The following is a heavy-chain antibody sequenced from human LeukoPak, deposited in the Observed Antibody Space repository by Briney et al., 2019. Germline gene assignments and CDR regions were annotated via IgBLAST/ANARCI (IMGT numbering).Heavy chain of an antibody. Sequence: ASVKVSCKASGGTFSSYAISWVRQAPGQGLEWMGGIIPIFGTANYAQKFQGRVTITTDESTSTAYMELSSLRSEDTAVYYCARDATVVTPGFDAFDIWAKGQWSPSLQ. CDR1: GGTFSSYA. D-gene: IGHD4-23*01. V-gene: IGHV1-69*05. CDR2: IIPIFGTA. CDR3: ARDATVVTPGFDAFDI. J-gene: IGHJ3*02.